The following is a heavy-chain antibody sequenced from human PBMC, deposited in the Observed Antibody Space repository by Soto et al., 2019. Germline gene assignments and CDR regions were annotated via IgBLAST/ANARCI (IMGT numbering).Heavy chain of an antibody. CDR2: VFSSVSA. J-gene: IGHJ4*02. CDR3: ARDGMTTGDT. Sequence: SETLSLTCLVSGVSVSSYTWSWVRQPANKGLEWIGRVFSSVSATYNPSLKSRVSISMDTPENRISLKLDSVTAADAGVYFCARDGMTTGDTWGPGTLVTVSS. V-gene: IGHV4-4*07. D-gene: IGHD2-21*02. CDR1: GVSVSSYT.